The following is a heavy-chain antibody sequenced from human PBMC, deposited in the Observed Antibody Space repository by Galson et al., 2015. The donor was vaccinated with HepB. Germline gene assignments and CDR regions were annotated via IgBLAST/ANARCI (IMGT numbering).Heavy chain of an antibody. Sequence: SVKVSCKASGYIFTNYDMNWVRQAPGQRLEWMGWINARNGNTKYSQKFQGRVTITTYTSASTAHMELSSLRSDDTAVYYCARASDDPDGYWGQGTLVTVTS. CDR2: INARNGNT. CDR3: ARASDDPDGY. D-gene: IGHD1-14*01. V-gene: IGHV1-3*01. CDR1: GYIFTNYD. J-gene: IGHJ4*02.